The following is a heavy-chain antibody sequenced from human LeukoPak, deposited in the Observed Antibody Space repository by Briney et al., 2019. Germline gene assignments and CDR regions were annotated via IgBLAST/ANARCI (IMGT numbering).Heavy chain of an antibody. D-gene: IGHD3-16*01. CDR3: AHAGLTSSFDY. CDR1: GFSLSTNGVG. V-gene: IGHV2-5*01. Sequence: SGPTLVKPTQTLTLTCTFSGFSLSTNGVGVGWIRQPPGKALEWLALIYWNDDKRYSLSLKNRLTITKDTSKTQVVLTMTNMDPVDTATYYCAHAGLTSSFDYWGQGSLVTVSS. CDR2: IYWNDDK. J-gene: IGHJ4*02.